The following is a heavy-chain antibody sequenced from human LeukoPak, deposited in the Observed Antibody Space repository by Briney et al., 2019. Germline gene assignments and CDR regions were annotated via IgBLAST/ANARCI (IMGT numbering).Heavy chain of an antibody. CDR1: GFTFSSYA. Sequence: PGGSLRLSCAASGFTFSSYAMHWVRQAPGKGLEWVAVISYDGSNKYYADSVKGRFTISRDNSENTLYLQMNSLRAEDTAVYYCASRAIAVANARGQGTLVTVSS. D-gene: IGHD6-19*01. CDR2: ISYDGSNK. J-gene: IGHJ4*02. V-gene: IGHV3-30*04. CDR3: ASRAIAVANA.